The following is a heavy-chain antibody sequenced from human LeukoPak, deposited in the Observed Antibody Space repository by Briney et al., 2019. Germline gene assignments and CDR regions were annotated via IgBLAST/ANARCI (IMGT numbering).Heavy chain of an antibody. D-gene: IGHD6-19*01. CDR1: GFTFSSSA. Sequence: GGSLRLSCAASGFTFSSSAMSWVRQAPGKGLEWVSGVSGGGSSAYYADSVKGRITISRDNSKNTLYLQMNSLRAEDTAMYYCAKGLFSSGWSGGYFDSWGQGTLVAVSS. V-gene: IGHV3-23*01. J-gene: IGHJ4*02. CDR2: VSGGGSSA. CDR3: AKGLFSSGWSGGYFDS.